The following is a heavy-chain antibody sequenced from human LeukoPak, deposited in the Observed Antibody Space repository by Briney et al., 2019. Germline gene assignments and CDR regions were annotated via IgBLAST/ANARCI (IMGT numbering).Heavy chain of an antibody. V-gene: IGHV3-23*01. D-gene: IGHD6-19*01. CDR3: AKDSGIAVAGVRFRVSVAVY. J-gene: IGHJ4*02. CDR2: ISGSGGST. Sequence: GGSLRLSCAASGFTFSSYAMSWVRQAPGKGLEWVSAISGSGGSTYYADSVKGRYTISRDNSKNTLYLQMNSLRAENTAVYSCAKDSGIAVAGVRFRVSVAVYWGQGTLVTVSS. CDR1: GFTFSSYA.